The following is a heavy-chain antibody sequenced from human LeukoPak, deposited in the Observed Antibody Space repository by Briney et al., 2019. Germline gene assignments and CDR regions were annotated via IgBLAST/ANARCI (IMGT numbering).Heavy chain of an antibody. D-gene: IGHD6-19*01. CDR2: IKQDGSEK. Sequence: GGSLRLSCAASGFTFSSYWMSWVRQAPGKGLEWVANIKQDGSEKYYVDSVKGRFTISRDNAKNSLYLQMISLRAEDTAVYYCARVLRSGWYSGYFDYWGQGTLVTVSS. CDR3: ARVLRSGWYSGYFDY. J-gene: IGHJ4*02. V-gene: IGHV3-7*01. CDR1: GFTFSSYW.